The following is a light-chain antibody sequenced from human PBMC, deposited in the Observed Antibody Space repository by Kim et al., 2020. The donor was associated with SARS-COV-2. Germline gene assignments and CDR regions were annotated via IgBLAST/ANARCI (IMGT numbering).Light chain of an antibody. CDR3: HQYYIFST. J-gene: IGKJ1*01. V-gene: IGKV1-5*01. CDR2: QAS. CDR1: QSVSNL. Sequence: SASVGDRVTITCRASQSVSNLLAWYQQKPGRAPKLLIYQASNLESGVPSRFSGSASGTEFTLTISSLQPDDLATYYCHQYYIFSTFGQGTKVDIK.